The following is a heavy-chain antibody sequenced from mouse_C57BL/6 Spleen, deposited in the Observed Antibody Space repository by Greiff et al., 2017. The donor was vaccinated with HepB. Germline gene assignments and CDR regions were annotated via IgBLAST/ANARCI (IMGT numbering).Heavy chain of an antibody. V-gene: IGHV1-64*01. D-gene: IGHD1-1*01. CDR3: ARTYGSSYTWFAY. CDR1: GYTFTSYW. Sequence: VQLQQSGAELVKPGASVKLSCEASGYTFTSYWMHWVKQRPGQGLEWIGMIHPNSGSTNYNEKFKSKATLTVDKSSSTAYMQLSSLTSEDSAVYYCARTYGSSYTWFAYWGQGTLVTVSA. CDR2: IHPNSGST. J-gene: IGHJ3*01.